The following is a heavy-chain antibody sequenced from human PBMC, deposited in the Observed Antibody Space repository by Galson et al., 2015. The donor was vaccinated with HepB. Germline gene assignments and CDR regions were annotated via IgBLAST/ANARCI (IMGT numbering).Heavy chain of an antibody. D-gene: IGHD1-26*01. J-gene: IGHJ4*02. V-gene: IGHV3-30-3*01. CDR3: ARDAMGRGSGSYSAFDY. CDR1: GFAFNTYT. Sequence: SLRLSCAASGFAFNTYTMQWVRQAPGKGPEGVATISSAGTTQYYADSVQGRFTSSRDNSQNMISLQMNILRAEDTAVYYCARDAMGRGSGSYSAFDYWGQGTLVTVSS. CDR2: ISSAGTTQ.